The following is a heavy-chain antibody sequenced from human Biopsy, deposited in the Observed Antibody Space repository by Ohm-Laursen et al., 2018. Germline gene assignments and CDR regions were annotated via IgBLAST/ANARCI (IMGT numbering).Heavy chain of an antibody. CDR1: GYSFSTYD. CDR2: MIPSSGKT. V-gene: IGHV1-8*01. Sequence: ASVKVSCKASGYSFSTYDVNWVRQARGQGLEWMGWMIPSSGKTGYAQRFQGRVTLTMNTSISTTYMELSGLRSEDTAVYFCARGYSRRVSIFEASIYWFDTWGQGTLVTVSS. CDR3: ARGYSRRVSIFEASIYWFDT. D-gene: IGHD6-6*01. J-gene: IGHJ5*02.